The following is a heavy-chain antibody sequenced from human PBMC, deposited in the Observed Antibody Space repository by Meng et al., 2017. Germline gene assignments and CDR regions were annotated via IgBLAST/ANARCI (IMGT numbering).Heavy chain of an antibody. CDR3: ARDEDISAAGKLFGDY. J-gene: IGHJ4*02. Sequence: VNAVQSVAEVKKPGAPVSVSCKASGYTFPDYWLHWVRRAPGQGLEWMGRINPKSGDTHYAQRFQGRVTMTGDTSISTAYMELSGLRSDDTAMYYCARDEDISAAGKLFGDYWGQGTLVTVSS. D-gene: IGHD6-13*01. CDR2: INPKSGDT. V-gene: IGHV1-2*06. CDR1: GYTFPDYW.